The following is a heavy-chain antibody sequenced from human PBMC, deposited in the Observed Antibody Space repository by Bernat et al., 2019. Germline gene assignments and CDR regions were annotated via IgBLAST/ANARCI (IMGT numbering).Heavy chain of an antibody. CDR3: VYGPGSYYKFDD. CDR2: ISYDGSNK. J-gene: IGHJ4*02. V-gene: IGHV3-30-3*01. D-gene: IGHD3-10*01. Sequence: QVQLVESGGGVVQPGRSLRLSCAASGFTFSSYAMHWVRQAPGKGLEWVAVISYDGSNKYYADSVKGRFTISRNNSKNTLYLQMNSLRAEDTAVYSCVYGPGSYYKFDDWGQGTLVTVSS. CDR1: GFTFSSYA.